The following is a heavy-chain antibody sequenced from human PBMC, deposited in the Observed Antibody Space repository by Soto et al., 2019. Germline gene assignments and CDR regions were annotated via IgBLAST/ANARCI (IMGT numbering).Heavy chain of an antibody. J-gene: IGHJ4*02. V-gene: IGHV1-18*01. CDR2: MSAYNGNT. CDR3: ASSRKLRGPLIATSAY. Sequence: ASVKVSCKASGYTFTSYGISWVRQAPGQGLEWMGWMSAYNGNTNSAQKLLGRVTMTPDTSTSTAYMELRSLRSDDTAVYDCASSRKLRGPLIATSAYWGQGTLVSVS. D-gene: IGHD5-12*01. CDR1: GYTFTSYG.